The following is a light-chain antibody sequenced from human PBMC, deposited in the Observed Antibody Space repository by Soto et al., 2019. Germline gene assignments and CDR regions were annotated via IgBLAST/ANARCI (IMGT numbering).Light chain of an antibody. V-gene: IGKV3-11*01. J-gene: IGKJ5*01. CDR2: DVS. CDR1: QSVSKS. CDR3: HQRYNWPRVT. Sequence: IVLTQSPAALALSPGERVTLSCRASQSVSKSLAWYQQKPGQTPRLXXYDVSNRATGIPARFSGSGSGTDFTLTITSLETEDFAVYFCHQRYNWPRVTFGHGTRLEIK.